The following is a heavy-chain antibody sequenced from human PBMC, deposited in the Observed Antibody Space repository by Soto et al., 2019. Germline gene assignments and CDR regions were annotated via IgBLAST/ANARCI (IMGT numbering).Heavy chain of an antibody. CDR1: GYTFTGYH. CDR2: IIPSSGST. J-gene: IGHJ4*02. D-gene: IGHD1-26*01. V-gene: IGHV1-2*02. Sequence: VASVKVSCKASGYTFTGYHMHWMRQAPGQGVEWMGWIIPSSGSTNYAQKFRGRVTMTRDTSITTAYMELSRLTSDDTAVYYCARDQYSGSFLYWGQGTLVTVSS. CDR3: ARDQYSGSFLY.